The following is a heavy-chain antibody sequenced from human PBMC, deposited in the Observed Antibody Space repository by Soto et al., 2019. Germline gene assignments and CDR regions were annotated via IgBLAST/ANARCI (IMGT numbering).Heavy chain of an antibody. V-gene: IGHV4-59*01. CDR3: ARESGGGSRDFDY. CDR2: IYYSGST. J-gene: IGHJ4*02. Sequence: SETLSLTCTVSGGSISSYYWSWIRQPPGKGLEWIGYIYYSGSTNYNPSLKSRVTISVDTSKNQFSLKLSSVTAAETAVYYCARESGGGSRDFDYWGQGNLATVSS. CDR1: GGSISSYY. D-gene: IGHD2-15*01.